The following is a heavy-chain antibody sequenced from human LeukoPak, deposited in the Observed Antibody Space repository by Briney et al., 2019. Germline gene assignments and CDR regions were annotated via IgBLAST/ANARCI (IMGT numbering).Heavy chain of an antibody. D-gene: IGHD6-13*01. V-gene: IGHV3-23*01. Sequence: PGGSLRLSCAASGFTFSSYAMTWVRQAPGKGLEWVSAIGGSGRGGDTYYADSVKGRFTISRDNSKNTLYLQMCSLRAGDTALYYCAKDKAGSTAYYFDYWGQGTLVTVSS. CDR2: IGGSGRGGDT. CDR3: AKDKAGSTAYYFDY. J-gene: IGHJ4*02. CDR1: GFTFSSYA.